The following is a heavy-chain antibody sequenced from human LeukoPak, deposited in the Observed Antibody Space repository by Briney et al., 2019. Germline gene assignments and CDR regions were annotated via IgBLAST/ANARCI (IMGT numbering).Heavy chain of an antibody. CDR1: GFTFSSYG. CDR2: ISGSGGST. V-gene: IGHV3-23*01. Sequence: GGSLRLSCAASGFTFSSYGMSWVRQAPGKGLEWVSAISGSGGSTYYADSVKGRFTISRDNSKNTLYLQMNSLRAEDTAVYYCARAIRGSKIASRYYFYYMDIWGKGTTVTVSS. D-gene: IGHD3-10*01. J-gene: IGHJ6*03. CDR3: ARAIRGSKIASRYYFYYMDI.